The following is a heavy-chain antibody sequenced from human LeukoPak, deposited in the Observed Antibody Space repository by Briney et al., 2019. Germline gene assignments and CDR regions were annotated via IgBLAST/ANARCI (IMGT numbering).Heavy chain of an antibody. J-gene: IGHJ4*02. CDR2: IKSKIDGGTI. Sequence: GGSLRLSCVASGFTFSDAWMSWVRQAPGKGLEWVGRIKSKIDGGTIDYAAPVKGRFAISRDDSRNTLYLQMNSLKTEDTAVYYCTTRRQDGWWGQGTLVTVSS. CDR3: TTRRQDGW. V-gene: IGHV3-15*01. D-gene: IGHD2-15*01. CDR1: GFTFSDAW.